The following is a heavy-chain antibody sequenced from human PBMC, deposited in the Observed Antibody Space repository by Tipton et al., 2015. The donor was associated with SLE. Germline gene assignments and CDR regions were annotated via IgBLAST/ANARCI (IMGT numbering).Heavy chain of an antibody. CDR3: ARGSRWVGIEADY. CDR1: GGSFSGYF. D-gene: IGHD1-26*01. CDR2: VSHTPGT. J-gene: IGHJ4*01. Sequence: TLSLTCAVDGGSFSGYFWTWIRQPPGKGLEWIGEVSHTPGTAYNPALKNRDTISIDPTTNHFSLNLRYVTAADTAVYYWARGSRWVGIEADYWGDGTLSTVSS. V-gene: IGHV4-34*01.